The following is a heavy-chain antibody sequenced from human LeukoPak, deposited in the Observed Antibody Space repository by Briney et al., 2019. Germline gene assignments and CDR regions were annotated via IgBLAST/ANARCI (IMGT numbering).Heavy chain of an antibody. CDR3: ARDPRGFLEWLIGGHYFDY. D-gene: IGHD3-3*01. Sequence: SETLSLTCAVYGGSFSGYYWSWIRQPPGKGLEWIGEINHSGSTNYNPSLKSRVTISVDTSKNQFSLKLSSVTAADTAVYYCARDPRGFLEWLIGGHYFDYWGQGTLVTVSS. J-gene: IGHJ4*02. V-gene: IGHV4-34*01. CDR1: GGSFSGYY. CDR2: INHSGST.